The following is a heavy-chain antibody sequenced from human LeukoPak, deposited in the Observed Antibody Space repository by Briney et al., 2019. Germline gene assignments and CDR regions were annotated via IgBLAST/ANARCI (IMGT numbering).Heavy chain of an antibody. CDR1: GFTFSSYS. CDR2: ISSSSSNI. V-gene: IGHV3-21*01. J-gene: IGHJ4*02. D-gene: IGHD7-27*01. CDR3: ARDPPGAHFDY. Sequence: GSLRLSCTASGFTFSSYSMNWVRQAPGKGLEWVSYISSSSSNIFYADSFKGRFTISRDNAQNSLYLQMNGLRVEDTAVYYCARDPPGAHFDYWGQGTLVTVSS.